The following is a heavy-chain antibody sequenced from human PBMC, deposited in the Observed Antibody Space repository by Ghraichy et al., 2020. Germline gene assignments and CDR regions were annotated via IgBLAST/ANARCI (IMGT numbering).Heavy chain of an antibody. CDR3: ARESGTIFGVVPTYYYYGMDV. CDR1: GGTFSSYA. D-gene: IGHD3-3*01. Sequence: SVKVSCKASGGTFSSYAISWVRQAPGQGLEWMGGIIPIFGTANYAQKFQGRVTITADESTSTAYMELSSLRSEDTAVYYCARESGTIFGVVPTYYYYGMDVWGQGTTVTVSS. J-gene: IGHJ6*02. CDR2: IIPIFGTA. V-gene: IGHV1-69*13.